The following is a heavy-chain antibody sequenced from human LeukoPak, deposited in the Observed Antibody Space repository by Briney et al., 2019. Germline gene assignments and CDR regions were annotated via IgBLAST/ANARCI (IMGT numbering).Heavy chain of an antibody. CDR3: SSQNYDILTGYYNALNY. CDR2: IYTGGST. V-gene: IGHV3-66*04. Sequence: GGSLRVSCAASGLTVSSNYMTWVRQAPGKGLEWVSVIYTGGSTDYADSVKGRFTISRDNSKNTLYLRMNSLRAEDTAVYYCSSQNYDILTGYYNALNYWGQGTLVTVSS. J-gene: IGHJ4*02. CDR1: GLTVSSNY. D-gene: IGHD3-9*01.